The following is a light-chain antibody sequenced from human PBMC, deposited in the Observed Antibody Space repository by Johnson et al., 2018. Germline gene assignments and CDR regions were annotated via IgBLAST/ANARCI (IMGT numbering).Light chain of an antibody. V-gene: IGLV1-51*02. CDR2: ENN. J-gene: IGLJ1*01. Sequence: QSVLTQPPSVSAAPGQKVTISCSGSSSNIGNNYVSWYQQLPGTAPKLLIYENNKRPSGIPDRFSGSKSCTSATLGITGLQTGDEADYYWGTWDSSLSAGNVFGTGTKVTVL. CDR3: GTWDSSLSAGNV. CDR1: SSNIGNNY.